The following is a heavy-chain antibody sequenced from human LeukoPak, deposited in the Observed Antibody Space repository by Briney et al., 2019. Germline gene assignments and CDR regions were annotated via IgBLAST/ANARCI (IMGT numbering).Heavy chain of an antibody. CDR2: ISYDGHNE. CDR1: GFTFSGYG. CDR3: AKGIGYGGMDV. V-gene: IGHV3-30*18. Sequence: GRSLKLSCAASGFTFSGYGMHWVRQAPGKGLESVAVISYDGHNEYYADSVKGRFTISRDNSKNTVLLQMNSLRVEDTAVYHCAKGIGYGGMDVWGQGTTLIVSS. J-gene: IGHJ6*02. D-gene: IGHD5-12*01.